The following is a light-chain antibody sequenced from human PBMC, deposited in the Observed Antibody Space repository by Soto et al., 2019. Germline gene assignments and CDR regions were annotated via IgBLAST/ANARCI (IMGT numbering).Light chain of an antibody. J-gene: IGKJ5*01. Sequence: DIQMTQSPSYVSASVGDRVTITCRASQGIKNWLAWYQQKPGKAPNLLIYTGSSLQSGVPSRFSGSGSGTDFTLTINSLQPEDCATYDCQQAASFPITFGQGTRLEI. CDR1: QGIKNW. CDR2: TGS. V-gene: IGKV1-12*01. CDR3: QQAASFPIT.